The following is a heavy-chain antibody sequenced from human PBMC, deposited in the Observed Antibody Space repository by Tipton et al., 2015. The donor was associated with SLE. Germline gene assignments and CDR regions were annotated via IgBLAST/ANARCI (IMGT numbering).Heavy chain of an antibody. CDR3: VRDKRYFDSPVKY. J-gene: IGHJ4*02. CDR2: IYTSGST. V-gene: IGHV4-61*02. Sequence: TLSLTCTVSGGSISSGSYYWSWIRQPAGKGLEWIGRIYTSGSTNYNPSLKSRVTISEDTPKNQFSLKLTSVTAADTAVYYCVRDKRYFDSPVKYWGQGILVTVSS. CDR1: GGSISSGSYY. D-gene: IGHD3-9*01.